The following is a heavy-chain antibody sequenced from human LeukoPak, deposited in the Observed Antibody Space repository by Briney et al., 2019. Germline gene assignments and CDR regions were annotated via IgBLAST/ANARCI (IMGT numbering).Heavy chain of an antibody. D-gene: IGHD6-13*01. J-gene: IGHJ4*02. V-gene: IGHV3-21*01. CDR3: ASPYSSRWYELCY. Sequence: GGSLRLSCAASGFTFSSYSMNWVRQAPGKGLEWVSSISSSSSYIYYADSVKGRFTISRDNAKNPLYLQMNSLRAEDTAVYYCASPYSSRWYELCYWGQGTLVTVSS. CDR2: ISSSSSYI. CDR1: GFTFSSYS.